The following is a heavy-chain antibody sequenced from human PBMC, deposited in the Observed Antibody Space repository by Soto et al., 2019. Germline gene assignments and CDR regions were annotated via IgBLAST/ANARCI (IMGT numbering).Heavy chain of an antibody. CDR2: ISYDGSNK. D-gene: IGHD2-2*01. V-gene: IGHV3-30*18. Sequence: PGGSLRLSCAASGFTFSSYGMHWVRQAPGKGLEWVAVISYDGSNKYYADSVKGRFTISRDNSKNTLYLQMNSLRAEDTAVYYCAKDFLIPAAPPKPERYYMDVWGKGTTVNGSS. CDR3: AKDFLIPAAPPKPERYYMDV. CDR1: GFTFSSYG. J-gene: IGHJ6*03.